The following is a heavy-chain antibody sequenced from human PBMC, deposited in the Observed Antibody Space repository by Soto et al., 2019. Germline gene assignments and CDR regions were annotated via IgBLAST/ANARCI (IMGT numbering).Heavy chain of an antibody. CDR3: ARDFGLEGAFDI. CDR1: GYTLTSNA. Sequence: ASVKVSCKASGYTLTSNAISWVPQAPGQGLEWMGWISAYNGNTNYAQKLQGRVTMTTDTSTSTAYMELRSLRSDDTAVYYCARDFGLEGAFDIWGQGTMVTVSS. D-gene: IGHD3-10*01. CDR2: ISAYNGNT. V-gene: IGHV1-18*04. J-gene: IGHJ3*02.